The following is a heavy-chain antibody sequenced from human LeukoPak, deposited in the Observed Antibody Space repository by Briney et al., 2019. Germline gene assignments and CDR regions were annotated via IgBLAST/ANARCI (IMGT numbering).Heavy chain of an antibody. V-gene: IGHV1-46*01. CDR3: ARAGGIYFDF. CDR1: GYIFTSYY. CDR2: INASGGST. D-gene: IGHD3-16*01. Sequence: ASVKVSCKASGYIFTSYYLHWVPPAPGQGLEWMGIINASGGSTSYAQKFQGRVTMTRDTSTRTVYMELSSLRSEDTAVYYCARAGGIYFDFWGQGTLVTVSS. J-gene: IGHJ4*02.